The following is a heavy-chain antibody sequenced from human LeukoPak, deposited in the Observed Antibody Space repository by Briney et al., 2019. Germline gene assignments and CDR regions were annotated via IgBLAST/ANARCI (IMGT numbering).Heavy chain of an antibody. CDR2: ISVSGNT. CDR1: GFTLSSYA. Sequence: TGGSLRLSCAASGFTLSSYAMSWVRQGPGKGLEWVSAISVSGNTYHADSVKGRFTISRDNSKNTLYLQMNSLRAEDTAVYYCAKEEFSSGLSFYAPFSWGQGTLVTVS. J-gene: IGHJ5*02. V-gene: IGHV3-23*01. D-gene: IGHD2-2*01. CDR3: AKEEFSSGLSFYAPFS.